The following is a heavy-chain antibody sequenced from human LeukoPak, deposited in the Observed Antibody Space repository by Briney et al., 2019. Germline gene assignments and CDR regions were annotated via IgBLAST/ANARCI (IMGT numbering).Heavy chain of an antibody. Sequence: SETLSLTCTVSGGSISSGGYYWSWIRQHPGKGREWIGYIYYSGSTYYNPSLKSRVTISVDTSKNQFSLKLSSVTAADTAVYYCARAHNYYDSSGLNYYFDYWGPGTLVTVSS. CDR1: GGSISSGGYY. CDR2: IYYSGST. J-gene: IGHJ4*02. D-gene: IGHD3-22*01. CDR3: ARAHNYYDSSGLNYYFDY. V-gene: IGHV4-31*03.